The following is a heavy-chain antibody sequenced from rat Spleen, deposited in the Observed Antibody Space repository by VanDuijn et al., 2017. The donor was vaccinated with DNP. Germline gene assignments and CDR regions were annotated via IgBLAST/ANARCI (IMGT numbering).Heavy chain of an antibody. J-gene: IGHJ1*01. V-gene: IGHV5-7*01. CDR2: IGYEGSST. Sequence: EVQLVESGGGLVQPGRSLKLSCAASGFTVSDFNMAWVRQAPKKGLEWVASIGYEGSSTWYRDSVKGRFTISRDSAKSTLYLQMDSLRSEDTATYCCARHGGITTVAAYWYFDFWGPGTMVTVSS. CDR3: ARHGGITTVAAYWYFDF. D-gene: IGHD1-11*01. CDR1: GFTVSDFN.